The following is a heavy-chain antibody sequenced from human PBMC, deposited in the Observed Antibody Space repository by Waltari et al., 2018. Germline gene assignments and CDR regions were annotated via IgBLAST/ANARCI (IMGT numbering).Heavy chain of an antibody. CDR1: GGSINTNTYF. V-gene: IGHV4-39*01. J-gene: IGHJ5*02. Sequence: QLQLQESGPRLVKPSETPSLTCTVSGGSINTNTYFWAWIRQPHGKGLEWIGSVYYSWSTDYNESLKSRVTISVDTSKNQFSLNLSSVTAADTAVYYCASQDAAAVAYWFNPWGQGTPVTVSS. CDR3: ASQDAAAVAYWFNP. D-gene: IGHD2-15*01. CDR2: VYYSWST.